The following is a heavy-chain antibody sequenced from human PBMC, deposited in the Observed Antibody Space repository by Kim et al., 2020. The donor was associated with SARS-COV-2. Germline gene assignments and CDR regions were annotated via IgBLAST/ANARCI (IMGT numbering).Heavy chain of an antibody. V-gene: IGHV3-7*05. CDR1: GFTFSSYW. CDR3: AREPLADIVVVVAALDY. CDR2: IKQDGSEK. D-gene: IGHD2-15*01. J-gene: IGHJ4*02. Sequence: GGSLRLSCAASGFTFSSYWMSWVRQAPGKGLEWVANIKQDGSEKYYVDSVKGRFTISRDNAKNSLYLQMNSLRAEDTAVYYCAREPLADIVVVVAALDYWGQGTLVTVSS.